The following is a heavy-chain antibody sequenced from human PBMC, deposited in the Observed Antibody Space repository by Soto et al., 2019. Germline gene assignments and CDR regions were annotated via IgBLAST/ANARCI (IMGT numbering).Heavy chain of an antibody. CDR2: ISSSSSYI. CDR3: AVDTAIRGDIGDY. D-gene: IGHD5-18*01. Sequence: GGSLRLSCAASGFTFSSYSMNWVRQAPGKGLEWVSSISSSSSYIYYADSVKGRFTISRDNAKNSLYLQMNSLRAEDTAVYYCAVDTAIRGDIGDYWGQGTLVTVSS. CDR1: GFTFSSYS. V-gene: IGHV3-21*01. J-gene: IGHJ4*02.